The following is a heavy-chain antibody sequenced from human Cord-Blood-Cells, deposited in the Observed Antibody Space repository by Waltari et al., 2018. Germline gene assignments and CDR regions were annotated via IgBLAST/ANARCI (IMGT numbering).Heavy chain of an antibody. CDR3: ARDSTYDAFDI. V-gene: IGHV1-2*04. CDR2: INPNRGGT. Sequence: QVQLVQSGAEVKKPGASVKVSCKASGYTFTGYYMHWVRQAPGQGLEWMGWINPNRGGTNYAQKFQGWVTMTRDTSISTAYMELSRLRSDDTAVYYCARDSTYDAFDIWGQGTMVTVSS. CDR1: GYTFTGYY. J-gene: IGHJ3*02.